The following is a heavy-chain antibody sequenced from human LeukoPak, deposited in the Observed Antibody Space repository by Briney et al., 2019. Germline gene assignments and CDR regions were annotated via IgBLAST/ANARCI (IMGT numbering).Heavy chain of an antibody. V-gene: IGHV4-34*01. D-gene: IGHD5-24*01. CDR3: ARNGYMYYFDY. CDR1: GGSFSGYY. CDR2: INHSGST. J-gene: IGHJ4*02. Sequence: ETLSLTCAVYGGSFSGYYWSWIRQPPGKGLEWIGEINHSGSTNYNPSLKSRVTISVDTSKNQFSLKLSSVTAADTAVYYCARNGYMYYFDYWGQGTLVTVSS.